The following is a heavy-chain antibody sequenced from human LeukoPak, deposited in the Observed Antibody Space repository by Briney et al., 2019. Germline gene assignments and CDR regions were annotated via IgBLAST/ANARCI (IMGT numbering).Heavy chain of an antibody. CDR3: ARDRHYYDTVFCAFDI. CDR1: GYTFTGYY. V-gene: IGHV1-2*02. Sequence: ASVKVSCKASGYTFTGYYMHWVRQAPGQGLKWMGWINPNSGGTNYAQKFQGRVTITRDTSASTAYMELSSLRSEDTAVYYCARDRHYYDTVFCAFDIWGQGTMVTVSS. CDR2: INPNSGGT. D-gene: IGHD3-22*01. J-gene: IGHJ3*02.